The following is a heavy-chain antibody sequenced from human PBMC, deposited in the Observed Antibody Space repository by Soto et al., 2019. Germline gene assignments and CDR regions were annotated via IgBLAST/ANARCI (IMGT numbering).Heavy chain of an antibody. D-gene: IGHD6-13*01. V-gene: IGHV1-2*02. J-gene: IGHJ4*02. CDR2: MNPNSGAT. CDR1: GYTFTGHY. Sequence: ASVKVSCKASGYTFTGHYLHWVRQAPGQGLEWMGWMNPNSGATNYAQRFQDRVTMTRDTSISTAYMDLSSLRSDDTAVYYCAKDASQTIRSSFHNDFWGQGTLVTVSS. CDR3: AKDASQTIRSSFHNDF.